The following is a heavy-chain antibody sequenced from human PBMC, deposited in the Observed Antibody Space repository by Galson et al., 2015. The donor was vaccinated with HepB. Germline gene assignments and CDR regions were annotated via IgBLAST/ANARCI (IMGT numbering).Heavy chain of an antibody. J-gene: IGHJ6*03. CDR1: GFTFDDYT. D-gene: IGHD3-16*01. Sequence: LRLSCAASGFTFDDYTMHWVRQAPGKGLEWVSLISWDGGSTYYADSVKGRFTISRDNSKNSLYLQMNSLRTEDTALYYCAKGGNYYYYYMDVWGKGTTVTVSS. CDR2: ISWDGGST. V-gene: IGHV3-43*01. CDR3: AKGGNYYYYYMDV.